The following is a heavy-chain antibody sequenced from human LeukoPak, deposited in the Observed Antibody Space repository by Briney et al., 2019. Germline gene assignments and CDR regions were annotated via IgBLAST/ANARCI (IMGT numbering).Heavy chain of an antibody. CDR1: GGTFSGYY. Sequence: SETLSLTCAVYGGTFSGYYWSWIRQPPGKRLEWVGESNDSGGTNYNPSLKSRVTISADKSKNQVSLRLTSVTAADTAVYYCAREGMITFGGVIGPDYWGQGTLVTVSS. CDR3: AREGMITFGGVIGPDY. V-gene: IGHV4-34*01. CDR2: SNDSGGT. J-gene: IGHJ4*02. D-gene: IGHD3-16*02.